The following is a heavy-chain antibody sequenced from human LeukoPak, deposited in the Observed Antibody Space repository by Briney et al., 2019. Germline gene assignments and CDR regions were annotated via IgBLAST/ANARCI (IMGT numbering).Heavy chain of an antibody. Sequence: GGSLRLSCAASGFTFSSYAMSWVRQAPGKGLEWVSGMSGSGGSTYYADSVKGRFTISRDNSKNTLYVQMNSLRAEDTAVYYCAIPIREYCYGYRDYWGQGTLVTVSS. J-gene: IGHJ4*02. CDR2: MSGSGGST. CDR1: GFTFSSYA. D-gene: IGHD5-18*01. V-gene: IGHV3-23*01. CDR3: AIPIREYCYGYRDY.